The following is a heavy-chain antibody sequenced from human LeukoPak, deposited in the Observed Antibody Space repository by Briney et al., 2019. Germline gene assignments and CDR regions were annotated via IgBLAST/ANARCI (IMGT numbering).Heavy chain of an antibody. CDR1: GFTFSSYG. Sequence: GGSLRLSCAASGFTFSSYGMHWARQAPGKGLEWVAVIWYDGSNKYYADSVKGRFTISRDNSKNTLYLQMNSLRAEDTAVYYCARDGGETYYDFWSGYSDYYGMDVWGQGTTVTVSS. CDR3: ARDGGETYYDFWSGYSDYYGMDV. V-gene: IGHV3-33*01. CDR2: IWYDGSNK. J-gene: IGHJ6*02. D-gene: IGHD3-3*01.